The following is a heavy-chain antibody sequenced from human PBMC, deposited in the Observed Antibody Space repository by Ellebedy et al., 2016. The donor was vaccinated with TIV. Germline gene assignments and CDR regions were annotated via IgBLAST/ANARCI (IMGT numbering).Heavy chain of an antibody. CDR2: ISAYNGNT. CDR1: GYTFTSYA. D-gene: IGHD2-15*01. V-gene: IGHV1-18*01. J-gene: IGHJ5*02. Sequence: ASVKVSCKASGYTFTSYAMHWVRQAPGQGLEWMGWISAYNGNTNYAQKLQGRVTMTTDTSTSTAYMELRSLRSDDTAVYYCARVVVVAATSWFDPWGQGTLVTVSS. CDR3: ARVVVVAATSWFDP.